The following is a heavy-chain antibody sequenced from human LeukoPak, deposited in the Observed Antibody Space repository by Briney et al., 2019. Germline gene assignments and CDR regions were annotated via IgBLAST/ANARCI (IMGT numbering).Heavy chain of an antibody. CDR2: INHSGST. CDR3: ASRNYGSGTDFDY. J-gene: IGHJ4*02. D-gene: IGHD3-10*01. Sequence: SETLSLTCAVYGGSFSGYYWSWIRQPPGKGLEWIGEINHSGSTNYNPSLKSRVTISGDTSKNQFSLKLSSVTAADTAVYYCASRNYGSGTDFDYWGQGTLVTVSS. V-gene: IGHV4-34*01. CDR1: GGSFSGYY.